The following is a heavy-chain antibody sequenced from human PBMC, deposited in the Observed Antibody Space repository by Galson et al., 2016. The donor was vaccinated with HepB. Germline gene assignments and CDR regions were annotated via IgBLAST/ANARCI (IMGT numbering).Heavy chain of an antibody. D-gene: IGHD3-10*01. Sequence: SVKVSCKASGYTFSTYDMHWVRQAPGKRLEWMGWINGGIGNTKYSQKFQGRVTITRDTSANTAYMELSSLRSDDTAVYYCARALSFGELLFSFAWFDPWGRGTLVTVSS. J-gene: IGHJ5*02. CDR1: GYTFSTYD. V-gene: IGHV1-3*01. CDR2: INGGIGNT. CDR3: ARALSFGELLFSFAWFDP.